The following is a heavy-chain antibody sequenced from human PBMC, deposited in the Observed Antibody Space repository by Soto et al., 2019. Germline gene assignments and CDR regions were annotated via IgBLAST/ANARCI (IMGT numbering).Heavy chain of an antibody. Sequence: SETLSLTCAVSGGSISSGGYSWSWIRQPPGKGLEWIGYIYHSGSTYYNPSLKSRVTISVDRSKNQFSLKLSSVTAADTAVYYCARRDRSGFSYWLDTWGQGTLVTVSS. CDR1: GGSISSGGYS. CDR2: IYHSGST. J-gene: IGHJ5*02. CDR3: ARRDRSGFSYWLDT. D-gene: IGHD3-22*01. V-gene: IGHV4-30-2*01.